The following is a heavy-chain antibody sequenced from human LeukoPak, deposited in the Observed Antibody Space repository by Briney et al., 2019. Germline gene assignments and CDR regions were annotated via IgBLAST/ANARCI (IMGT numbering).Heavy chain of an antibody. D-gene: IGHD6-13*01. CDR3: AREALMYSSSWYPWFDP. Sequence: SETLSLTCTVSGGSISSYYWSWIRQPPGKGLEWIGEINHSGSTNYNPSLKSRVTISVDTSKNRFSLKLSSVTAADTAVYYCAREALMYSSSWYPWFDPWGQGTLVTVSS. CDR1: GGSISSYY. V-gene: IGHV4-34*01. J-gene: IGHJ5*02. CDR2: INHSGST.